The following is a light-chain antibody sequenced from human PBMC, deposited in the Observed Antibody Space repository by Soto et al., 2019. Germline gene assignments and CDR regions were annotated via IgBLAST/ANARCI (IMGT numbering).Light chain of an antibody. J-gene: IGKJ3*01. CDR2: GAS. Sequence: AIRMTQSPSSLSASTGDRVTITCRASQGISSYLAWYQQKPGKAPNLLIYGASTLQSGVPSRFSGSGSGTDFALTISCLQSEDFGTYYCQQYYTYPFTFGPGTKVDIK. V-gene: IGKV1-8*01. CDR3: QQYYTYPFT. CDR1: QGISSY.